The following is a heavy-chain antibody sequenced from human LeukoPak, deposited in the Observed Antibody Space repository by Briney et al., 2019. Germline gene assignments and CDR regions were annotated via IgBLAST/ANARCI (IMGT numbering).Heavy chain of an antibody. CDR2: ISSSSSTM. CDR1: GFTFSSYS. CDR3: ARDREGVFGVVDDY. Sequence: GGSLRLSCAASGFTFSSYSMNWVRQAPGKGLEWVSYISSSSSTMYYADSVKGRFTISRDNAKNSLYLQMNSLRDEDTAVYYCARDREGVFGVVDDYWGQGTLVTVSS. J-gene: IGHJ4*02. V-gene: IGHV3-48*02. D-gene: IGHD3-3*01.